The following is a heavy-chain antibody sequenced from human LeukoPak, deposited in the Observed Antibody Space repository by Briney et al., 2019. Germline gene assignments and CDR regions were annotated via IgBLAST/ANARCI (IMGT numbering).Heavy chain of an antibody. CDR2: ISSSSSYI. CDR3: AELGITMIGGV. V-gene: IGHV3-21*01. Sequence: GGSLRLSCATSGFTFTTYSMHWVRQAPGKGLEWVSSISSSSSYIYYADSVKGRFTISRDNAKNSLYLQMNSLRPEDTAVYYCAELGITMIGGVWGKGTTVTISS. CDR1: GFTFTTYS. J-gene: IGHJ6*04. D-gene: IGHD3-10*02.